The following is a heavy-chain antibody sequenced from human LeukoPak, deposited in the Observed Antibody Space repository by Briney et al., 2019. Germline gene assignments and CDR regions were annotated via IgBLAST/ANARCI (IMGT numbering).Heavy chain of an antibody. CDR2: IYYNGST. J-gene: IGHJ3*02. CDR1: GGSISSYY. Sequence: PSETLSLTCTVSGGSISSYYWSWIRQPPGKGLEWIGYIYYNGSTNYNPSLKSRVTISVDTSKNQFSLKLSSVTAADTAVYYCARSSRPDDAFDIWGQGTMVTVSS. CDR3: ARSSRPDDAFDI. D-gene: IGHD6-6*01. V-gene: IGHV4-59*08.